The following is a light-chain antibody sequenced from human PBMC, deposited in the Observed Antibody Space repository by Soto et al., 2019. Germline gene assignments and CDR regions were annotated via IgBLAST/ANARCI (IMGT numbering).Light chain of an antibody. CDR1: QGISRA. Sequence: AIQLTQSPSSLAASVGDRVTITCRASQGISRALSWYQQKPGNAPKLLIYTTSNLLSGVPSRFSASGSDTELTLTVSSLQPEDFATYYCQQHYNYPLTFGGGTKVEIK. V-gene: IGKV1D-13*01. CDR3: QQHYNYPLT. CDR2: TTS. J-gene: IGKJ4*01.